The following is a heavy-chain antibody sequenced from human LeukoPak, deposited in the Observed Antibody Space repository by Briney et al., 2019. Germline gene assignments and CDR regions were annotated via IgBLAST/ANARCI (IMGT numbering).Heavy chain of an antibody. V-gene: IGHV3-30-3*02. CDR3: AAGNAIFWSGHTEPTEYFQH. J-gene: IGHJ1*01. CDR2: ISYDGSNK. Sequence: GGSLRLSCAASGSTLSSYAMHWVRQAPGKGLEWVEVISYDGSNKYYADSVKGRFTISRDNSKNTLYLQMNSLRAEDTAVYYCAAGNAIFWSGHTEPTEYFQHWGQGTLVTVSS. D-gene: IGHD3-3*01. CDR1: GSTLSSYA.